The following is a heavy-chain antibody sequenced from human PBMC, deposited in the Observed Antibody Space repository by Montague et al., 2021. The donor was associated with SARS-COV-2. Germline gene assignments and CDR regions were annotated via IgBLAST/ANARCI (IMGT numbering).Heavy chain of an antibody. CDR3: ASQRGELLFSSSSWGWHPESGDEQYYDYDLDV. CDR1: GGSINSGDYF. D-gene: IGHD6-6*01. CDR2: VYTTGDT. V-gene: IGHV4-61*02. Sequence: TLSLTCTVSGGSINSGDYFWTWIRPPAGKRLEWIGRVYTTGDTNYNPSLKSRVTISVDTSKNQFSLKLTSVTAADTAGYYCASQRGELLFSSSSWGWHPESGDEQYYDYDLDVWGQGTTVTVSS. J-gene: IGHJ6*02.